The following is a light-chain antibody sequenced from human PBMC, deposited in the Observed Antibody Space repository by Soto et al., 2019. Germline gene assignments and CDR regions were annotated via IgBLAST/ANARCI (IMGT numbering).Light chain of an antibody. Sequence: EIVMMQSSVTLSVSPGERATLSCRASQSVSRNLAWYQQKPGQTPRLLIYGTSTRATGIPARFSGSGSGTEFSLTISSLQSEDFAVYYCQQYDSVPLTFGGGTKVEIK. J-gene: IGKJ4*01. CDR3: QQYDSVPLT. CDR1: QSVSRN. V-gene: IGKV3-15*01. CDR2: GTS.